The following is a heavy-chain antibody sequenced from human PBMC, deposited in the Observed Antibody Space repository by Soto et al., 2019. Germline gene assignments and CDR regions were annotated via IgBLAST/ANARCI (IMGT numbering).Heavy chain of an antibody. V-gene: IGHV4-31*03. CDR1: GGSISSGDYY. CDR3: AREMFSRTWYTGD. D-gene: IGHD6-13*01. Sequence: QVQLQESGPGLVRPSQTLSLTCTVSGGSISSGDYYWSWIRQHPGRGLEWIGYVYYSGITFYNPPLNGRLTISVDTTKNPFYLRLGSVTAADTAVYYCAREMFSRTWYTGDWVKGTIVTVSS. J-gene: IGHJ4*02. CDR2: VYYSGIT.